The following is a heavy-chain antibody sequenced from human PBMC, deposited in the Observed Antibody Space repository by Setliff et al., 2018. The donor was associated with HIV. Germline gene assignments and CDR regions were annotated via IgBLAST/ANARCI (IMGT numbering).Heavy chain of an antibody. D-gene: IGHD3-22*01. CDR2: IYQTGDN. J-gene: IGHJ4*02. CDR3: ARQAWHYDRDGYFIDY. V-gene: IGHV4-38-2*02. CDR1: GYSISNGYY. Sequence: SETLSLTCSVSGYSISNGYYWGWIRQPPGKGLEWVGTIYQTGDNYYSPSLKSRVTVSMDMSRNQFSVKLNSATAADTAVYYCARQAWHYDRDGYFIDYWGQGMLVTVTS.